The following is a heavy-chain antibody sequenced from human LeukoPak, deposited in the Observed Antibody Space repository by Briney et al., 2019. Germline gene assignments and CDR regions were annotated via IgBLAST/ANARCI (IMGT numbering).Heavy chain of an antibody. V-gene: IGHV5-51*01. Sequence: PGESLKISCKGSGYSFTSYWIGWVRQMPGKGLEWMGIIYPGDSDTRYSPSFQGQVTISADKSISTAYLQWSSLKASDTAMYYCARLTGTTAYYYGMDVWGQGTTVTVSS. D-gene: IGHD1-7*01. CDR2: IYPGDSDT. J-gene: IGHJ6*02. CDR1: GYSFTSYW. CDR3: ARLTGTTAYYYGMDV.